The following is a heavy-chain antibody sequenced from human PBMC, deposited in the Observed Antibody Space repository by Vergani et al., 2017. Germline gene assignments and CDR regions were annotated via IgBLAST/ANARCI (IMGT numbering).Heavy chain of an antibody. J-gene: IGHJ3*02. CDR3: VRQWKLQGAFDI. CDR2: VYHSGST. D-gene: IGHD1-1*01. V-gene: IGHV4-4*03. CDR1: GGSISNNNW. Sequence: QVQLQESGPGLVKPPGTLSLTCTVSGGSISNNNWWSCVRQPPGKGLVWIGEVYHSGSTNYNPSLKSRVTISVDKSKNQISLKLRSVTAADTAVYYCVRQWKLQGAFDIWGQGTMVTVSS.